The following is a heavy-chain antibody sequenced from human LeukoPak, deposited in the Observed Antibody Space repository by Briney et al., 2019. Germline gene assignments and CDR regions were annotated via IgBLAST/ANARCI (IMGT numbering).Heavy chain of an antibody. CDR1: GYTFTSYD. V-gene: IGHV1-8*01. CDR3: ARPDCSGGSCQGSYYYYYGMDV. CDR2: MNPNSGNT. Sequence: ASVKVSCKASGYTFTSYDINWVRQATGQGLEWTGWMNPNSGNTGYAQKFQGRVTMTRNTSISTAYMELSSLRSEDTAVYYCARPDCSGGSCQGSYYYYYGMDVWGQGTTVTVSS. D-gene: IGHD2-15*01. J-gene: IGHJ6*02.